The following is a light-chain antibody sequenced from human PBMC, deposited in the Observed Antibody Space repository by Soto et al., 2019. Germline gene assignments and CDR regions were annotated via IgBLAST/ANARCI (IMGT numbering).Light chain of an antibody. Sequence: EIVLTQSPATLSLSPGEGATLSCRASQSISTHLAWYQQRPGQAPRLIIYDASNRATGIPARFSGTGSGTDFTLTINSLDPEDFAVYYCQQRSDWPPWKFGQGTKVEIK. V-gene: IGKV3-11*01. J-gene: IGKJ1*01. CDR1: QSISTH. CDR2: DAS. CDR3: QQRSDWPPWK.